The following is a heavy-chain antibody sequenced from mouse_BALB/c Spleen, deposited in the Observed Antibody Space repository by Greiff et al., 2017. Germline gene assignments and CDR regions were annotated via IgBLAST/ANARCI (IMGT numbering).Heavy chain of an antibody. Sequence: VQLQQSGPGLVKPSQSLSLTCTVTGYSITSDYAWNWIRQFPGNKLEWMGYISYSGSTSYNPSLKSRISITRDTSKNQFFLQLNSVTTEDTATYYCARLGRDFDYWGQGTTLTVSS. CDR3: ARLGRDFDY. D-gene: IGHD4-1*01. CDR1: GYSITSDYA. J-gene: IGHJ2*01. V-gene: IGHV3-2*02. CDR2: ISYSGST.